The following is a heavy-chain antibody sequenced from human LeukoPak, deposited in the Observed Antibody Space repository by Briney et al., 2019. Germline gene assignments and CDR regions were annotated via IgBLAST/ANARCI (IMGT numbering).Heavy chain of an antibody. J-gene: IGHJ4*02. CDR3: AGAGPSYCSSTSCYADY. D-gene: IGHD2-2*01. CDR1: GGSFSGYY. CDR2: INHSGST. Sequence: ASETLSLTCAVYGGSFSGYYWSWIRQPPGKGLEWIGDINHSGSTNYNPSLKSRVTISVDTSKNQFSLKLSSVTAADTAVYYCAGAGPSYCSSTSCYADYWGQGTLVTVSS. V-gene: IGHV4-34*01.